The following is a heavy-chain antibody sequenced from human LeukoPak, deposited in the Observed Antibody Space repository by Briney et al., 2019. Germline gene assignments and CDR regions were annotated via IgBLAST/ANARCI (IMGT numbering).Heavy chain of an antibody. CDR3: ARVGAPLGYYYYGMDV. CDR2: IWYDGSNK. D-gene: IGHD1-26*01. CDR1: GFIFSNYG. Sequence: GGSLRLSCAASGFIFSNYGMNWVRQAPGKGLEWVAVIWYDGSNKYYADSVKGRFTISRDNSKNTLYLQMNSLRAEDTAVYYCARVGAPLGYYYYGMDVWGQGTTVTVSS. V-gene: IGHV3-33*08. J-gene: IGHJ6*02.